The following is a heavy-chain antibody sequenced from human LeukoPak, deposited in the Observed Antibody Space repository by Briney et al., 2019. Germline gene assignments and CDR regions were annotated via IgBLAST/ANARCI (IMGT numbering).Heavy chain of an antibody. J-gene: IGHJ4*02. D-gene: IGHD4-17*01. CDR2: IPYDGTEK. CDR1: GLSFSSYA. V-gene: IGHV3-30-3*01. CDR3: ARDGHGVPLDY. Sequence: GGSLRLSCAASGLSFSSYAMHWVRQAPGKGLEWVAVIPYDGTEKYYGDSVKGRFTISRDNSKNTLYLQMNSLRAEDTALYYCARDGHGVPLDYWGQGTLVTVSP.